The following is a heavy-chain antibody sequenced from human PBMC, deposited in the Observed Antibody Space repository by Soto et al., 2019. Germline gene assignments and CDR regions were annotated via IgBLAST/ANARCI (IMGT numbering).Heavy chain of an antibody. J-gene: IGHJ4*02. CDR2: IRSKADGGTT. CDR3: TTAHD. V-gene: IGHV3-15*01. Sequence: EVQLVESGGGSVKPGGSLRLSCSGSGLTFSNAWVGWVRQAPGKGLEWIGRIRSKADGGTTDYAAPVKGRFTISRDDSKNTLFLQMNSLKSEDTAVYFCTTAHDWGQGTLVTVSS. CDR1: GLTFSNAW.